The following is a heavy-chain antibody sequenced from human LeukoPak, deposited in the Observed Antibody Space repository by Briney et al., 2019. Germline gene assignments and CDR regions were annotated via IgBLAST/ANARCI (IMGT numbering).Heavy chain of an antibody. Sequence: SQTLSLTCTISGGSISSGDYYWSWIRQPPGKGLERIGYNYYSGCTYYNPSLKSRVTISVDTSKNQFSLKLSSVTAADTAVYYCARGYSSSWSPFRHWGQGTLVTVSS. CDR1: GGSISSGDYY. CDR3: ARGYSSSWSPFRH. D-gene: IGHD6-13*01. J-gene: IGHJ1*01. V-gene: IGHV4-30-4*01. CDR2: NYYSGCT.